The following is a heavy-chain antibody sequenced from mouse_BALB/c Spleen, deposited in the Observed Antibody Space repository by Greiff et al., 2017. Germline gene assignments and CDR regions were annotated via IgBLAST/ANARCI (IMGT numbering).Heavy chain of an antibody. CDR3: ARDQSSSSFAY. D-gene: IGHD1-1*01. V-gene: IGHV7-3*02. J-gene: IGHJ3*01. Sequence: EVKLVESGGGLVQPGGSLRLSCATSGFTFTDYYMSWVRQPPGKALEWLGFIRNKANGYTTEYSASVKGRFTISRDNSQSILYLQMNTLRAEDSATYYCARDQSSSSFAYGGQGTLVTVSA. CDR1: GFTFTDYY. CDR2: IRNKANGYTT.